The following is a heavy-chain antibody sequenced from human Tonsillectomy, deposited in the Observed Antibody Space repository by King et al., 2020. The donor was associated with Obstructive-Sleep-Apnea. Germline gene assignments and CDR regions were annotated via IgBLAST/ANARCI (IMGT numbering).Heavy chain of an antibody. CDR3: AKEGNYYDSSSDWYFDL. D-gene: IGHD3-22*01. V-gene: IGHV3-23*04. CDR1: GFTFTTSA. Sequence: VQLVESGGGLVQPGGSLRLSCAATGFTFTTSAMRWVRQAPGKGLEWVSGISGSGGLTHYAESVKGRFTISRDNSKNALYLQMKSLRAEDTAVYYCAKEGNYYDSSSDWYFDLWGRGTLVTVSS. CDR2: ISGSGGLT. J-gene: IGHJ2*01.